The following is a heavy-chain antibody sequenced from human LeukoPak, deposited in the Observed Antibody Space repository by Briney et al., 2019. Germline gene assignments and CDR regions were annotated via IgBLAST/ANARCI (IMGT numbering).Heavy chain of an antibody. V-gene: IGHV3-30*04. J-gene: IGHJ4*02. CDR3: TVGATTGDY. D-gene: IGHD1-26*01. CDR1: GFTFSSYA. Sequence: PGGSLRLSCAASGFTFSSYAMHWVRQAPGKGLEWVAVISYDGSNKYYADSVKGRFTISRDNSKNTLYLQMNSLRAEDTAVYYCTVGATTGDYWGQGTLVTVSS. CDR2: ISYDGSNK.